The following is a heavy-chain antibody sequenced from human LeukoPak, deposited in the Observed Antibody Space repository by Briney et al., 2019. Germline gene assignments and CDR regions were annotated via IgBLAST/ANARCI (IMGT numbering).Heavy chain of an antibody. D-gene: IGHD3-22*01. J-gene: IGHJ2*01. CDR3: ARVNYYDLFFDL. V-gene: IGHV3-23*01. CDR1: GFTFSSYG. CDR2: ISGSGGST. Sequence: GSLRLSCAASGFTFSSYGMSWVRQAPGKGLEWVSAISGSGGSTYYADSVKGRFTLSRDNSKNTLYLQMNSLRAEDTAVYYCARVNYYDLFFDLWGRGTVVTVSS.